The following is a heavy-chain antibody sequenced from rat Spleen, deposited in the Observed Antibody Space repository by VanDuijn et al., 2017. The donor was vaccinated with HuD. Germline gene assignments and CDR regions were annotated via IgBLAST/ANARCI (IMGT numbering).Heavy chain of an antibody. CDR3: ATDGYYDGTYYSVYVMDA. Sequence: EVQLVESGGGLVQPGRSLKLSCVASGFTFSDYNMAWVRQAPKKGLEWVATIIYDGSSTYYRDSVKGRFTISRDNAKSTLYLQMDSLRSEDTATYYCATDGYYDGTYYSVYVMDAWGQGASVTVSS. CDR2: IIYDGSST. CDR1: GFTFSDYN. V-gene: IGHV5S10*01. D-gene: IGHD1-12*02. J-gene: IGHJ4*01.